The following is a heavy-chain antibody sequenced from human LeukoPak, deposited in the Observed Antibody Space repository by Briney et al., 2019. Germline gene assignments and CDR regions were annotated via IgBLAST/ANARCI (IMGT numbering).Heavy chain of an antibody. Sequence: GASVKVSFKSSVYTFTIYGISWVRQAPGQGLEWMGWISAYNGNTNYAQKLQGRVTMTTDTSTSTAYMELRSLRSDDTAVYYCALYSSGWPDYWGQGTLVTVSS. V-gene: IGHV1-18*01. CDR3: ALYSSGWPDY. CDR1: VYTFTIYG. J-gene: IGHJ4*02. D-gene: IGHD6-19*01. CDR2: ISAYNGNT.